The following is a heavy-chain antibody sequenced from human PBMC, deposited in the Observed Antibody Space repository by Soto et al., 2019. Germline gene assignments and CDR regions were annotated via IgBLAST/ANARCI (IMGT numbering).Heavy chain of an antibody. Sequence: ASVKVSCKASGYTFTSYYMHWVRQAPGQGLEWMGIINPSGGSTSYAQKFQGRVTMTRDTSTSTVYMELSSLRSEDTAVYYCARGGADYGKVDNSGRFDIWGPGTMVTVSS. CDR3: ARGGADYGKVDNSGRFDI. D-gene: IGHD4-17*01. CDR1: GYTFTSYY. V-gene: IGHV1-46*01. J-gene: IGHJ3*02. CDR2: INPSGGST.